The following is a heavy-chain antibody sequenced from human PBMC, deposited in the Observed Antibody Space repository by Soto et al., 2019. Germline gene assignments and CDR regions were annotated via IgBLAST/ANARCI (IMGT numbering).Heavy chain of an antibody. D-gene: IGHD1-1*01. V-gene: IGHV3-23*01. CDR3: VTGYWNGDV. CDR2: ISGSGGSI. Sequence: EVQLLESGGGLVQPGGSLRLSCAASGFTFSTYAMNWVRQAPGNGLEWVSAISGSGGSIHYADSVKGRFTISRDNSKNVLYLQMNTLRDEDTAVYHCVTGYWNGDVWGQGTTVTVSS. CDR1: GFTFSTYA. J-gene: IGHJ6*02.